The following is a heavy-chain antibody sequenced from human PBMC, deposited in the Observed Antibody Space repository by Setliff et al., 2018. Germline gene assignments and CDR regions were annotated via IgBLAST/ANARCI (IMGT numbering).Heavy chain of an antibody. CDR1: GFTFSTYR. V-gene: IGHV3-33*08. Sequence: GSLRLSCAASGFTFSTYRMHWVRQAPGKGLEWVAVIWDDGVKKYHADSVKGRFTISRDNAKNSVSLQMNNVRDDDSAVYYCARTCSGSGCYAGLESWGQGTPVTVSS. CDR2: IWDDGVKK. CDR3: ARTCSGSGCYAGLES. D-gene: IGHD2-15*01. J-gene: IGHJ4*02.